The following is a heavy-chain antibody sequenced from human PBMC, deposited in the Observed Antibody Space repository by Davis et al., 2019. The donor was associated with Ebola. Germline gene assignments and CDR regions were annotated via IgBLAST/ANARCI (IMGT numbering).Heavy chain of an antibody. CDR2: MNPNSGNT. Sequence: ASVKVSCKASGYTFTSYDINWVRQATGQGLEWMGWMNPNSGNTGYAQKFQGRVTMTRNTSISTAYMELSRLRSDDTAVYYCARDGGLAVVTAMLHYYYYYGMDVWGQGTTVTVSS. CDR3: ARDGGLAVVTAMLHYYYYYGMDV. J-gene: IGHJ6*02. CDR1: GYTFTSYD. D-gene: IGHD2-21*02. V-gene: IGHV1-8*01.